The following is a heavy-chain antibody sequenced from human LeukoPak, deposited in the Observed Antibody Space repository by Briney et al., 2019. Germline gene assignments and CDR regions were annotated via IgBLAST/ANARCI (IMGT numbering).Heavy chain of an antibody. J-gene: IGHJ4*02. D-gene: IGHD3-22*01. CDR1: GYTFTSYY. V-gene: IGHV1-46*01. CDR3: ARHLYYYDSSGYYPLGY. CDR2: INPSGGST. Sequence: ASVKVSCKASGYTFTSYYMHWVRQAPGQGLEWMGIINPSGGSTSYAQKFQGRVTMTRDTSISTAYMELSRLRSDDTAVYYCARHLYYYDSSGYYPLGYWGQGTLVTVSS.